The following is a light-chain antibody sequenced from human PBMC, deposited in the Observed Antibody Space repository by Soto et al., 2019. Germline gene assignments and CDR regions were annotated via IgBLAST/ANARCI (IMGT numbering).Light chain of an antibody. Sequence: DIQMTQSPSSLASSVGDIVTSTCRASQSISSYLNWYQQKPGKAPKLLIYAASSLQSGVPSRFSGSGSGTDFTLPISRLQPEDFATYYCQQANSFPLTFGGGTKVDIK. V-gene: IGKV1-39*01. CDR3: QQANSFPLT. J-gene: IGKJ4*01. CDR2: AAS. CDR1: QSISSY.